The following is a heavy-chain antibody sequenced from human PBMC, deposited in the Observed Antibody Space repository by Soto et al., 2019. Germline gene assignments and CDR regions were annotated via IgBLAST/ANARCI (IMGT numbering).Heavy chain of an antibody. J-gene: IGHJ4*02. V-gene: IGHV3-21*01. CDR1: GFTFSSYS. CDR2: ISSSSSYI. Sequence: KPGGSLRLSCAASGFTFSSYSMNWVRQAPGKGLEWVSSISSSSSYIYYADSVKGRFTISRDNAKNSLYLQMNSLRAEDTAVYYCARDTRPDYDFWSGYYTGYWGQGTLVTVS. D-gene: IGHD3-3*01. CDR3: ARDTRPDYDFWSGYYTGY.